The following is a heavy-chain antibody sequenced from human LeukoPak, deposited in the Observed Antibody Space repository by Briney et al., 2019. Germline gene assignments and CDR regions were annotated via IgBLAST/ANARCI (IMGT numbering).Heavy chain of an antibody. J-gene: IGHJ5*02. CDR2: ISAYNGNT. D-gene: IGHD1-26*01. V-gene: IGHV1-18*01. Sequence: ASVKVSCKASGYTFTSYGISWVRQAPGQGLEWMGWISAYNGNTNYAQKLQGRVTMTTDTSTSTAYMELRSLRSDDTAVYYCASASGSYRNNWFDPWGQGTLVTVSS. CDR1: GYTFTSYG. CDR3: ASASGSYRNNWFDP.